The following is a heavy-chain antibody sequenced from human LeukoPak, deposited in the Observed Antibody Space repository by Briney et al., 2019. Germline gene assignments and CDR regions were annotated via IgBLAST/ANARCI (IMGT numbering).Heavy chain of an antibody. CDR2: IYSGGTT. CDR3: ARGDYYDSRGY. J-gene: IGHJ4*02. V-gene: IGHV3-66*01. CDR1: GFTVSSNS. Sequence: GSLILSCAASGFTVSSNSMTWVRQAPGKGLEWVSVIYSGGTTYYAGSVKGRFTISRDNSKNTLYLQMNSLRAEDTAVYYCARGDYYDSRGYWGQGTLVTVSS. D-gene: IGHD3-22*01.